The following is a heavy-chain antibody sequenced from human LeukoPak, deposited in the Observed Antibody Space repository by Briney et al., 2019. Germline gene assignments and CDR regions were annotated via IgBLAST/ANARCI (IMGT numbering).Heavy chain of an antibody. J-gene: IGHJ5*02. D-gene: IGHD3-10*01. CDR3: ARQGGSEFKGWFDP. CDR1: GFTFSSYS. Sequence: PGGSLRLSCAASGFTFSSYSMNWVRQAPGKGLEWVSSISSSSSYIYYADSVKGRFTISRDNAKNSLYLQMNSLRVEDTAVYYCARQGGSEFKGWFDPWGQGTLVTVSS. V-gene: IGHV3-21*01. CDR2: ISSSSSYI.